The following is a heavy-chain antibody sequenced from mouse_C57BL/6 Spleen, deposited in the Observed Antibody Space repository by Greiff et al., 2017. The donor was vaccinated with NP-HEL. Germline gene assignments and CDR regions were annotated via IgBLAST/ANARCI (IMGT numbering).Heavy chain of an antibody. CDR2: IHPNSGST. D-gene: IGHD2-4*01. Sequence: QVQLKQPGAELVKPGASVKLSCKASGYTFTSYWMHWVKQRPGQGLEWIGMIHPNSGSTNYNEKFKSKATLTVDKSSSTAYMQLSSLTSEDSAVYYCARTYDYDGRLFAYWGQGTLVTVSA. CDR1: GYTFTSYW. V-gene: IGHV1-64*01. CDR3: ARTYDYDGRLFAY. J-gene: IGHJ3*01.